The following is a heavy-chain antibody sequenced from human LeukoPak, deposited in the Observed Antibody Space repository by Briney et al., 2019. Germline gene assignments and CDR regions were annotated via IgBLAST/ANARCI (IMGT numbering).Heavy chain of an antibody. CDR3: AKDPHSFLSPVVVDFDQ. Sequence: GGSPRLSCAASGFTSADYAMNWFRQAPGKGLEWVSAIRARAGSTYYGDSVKGRFAVSRDNSKNTLYLQMNSLRAEDTAVYYCAKDPHSFLSPVVVDFDQWGQGTLVIVSS. D-gene: IGHD2-15*01. J-gene: IGHJ4*02. CDR2: IRARAGST. V-gene: IGHV3-23*01. CDR1: GFTSADYA.